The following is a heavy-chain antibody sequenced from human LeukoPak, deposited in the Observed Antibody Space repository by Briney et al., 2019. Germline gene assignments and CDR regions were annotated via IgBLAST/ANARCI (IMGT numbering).Heavy chain of an antibody. Sequence: GSLRLSCAASGFTFSSFWMHWVRQAPGKGLVWVSRINSDGSSTSYADSVKGRFTISRDNAKNTLYLQMNSLRAEDTAVYYCASRHYDSSGYYAAFDIWGQGTMVTVSS. CDR2: INSDGSST. CDR1: GFTFSSFW. J-gene: IGHJ3*02. V-gene: IGHV3-74*01. CDR3: ASRHYDSSGYYAAFDI. D-gene: IGHD3-22*01.